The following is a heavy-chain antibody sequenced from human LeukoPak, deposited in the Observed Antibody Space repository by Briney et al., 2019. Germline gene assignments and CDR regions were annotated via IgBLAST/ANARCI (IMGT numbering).Heavy chain of an antibody. J-gene: IGHJ4*02. Sequence: GGSLRLPCAASGFTFSSYAMSWVRQAPGKGLEWVSAISGSGGSTYYADSVKGRFTISRDNSKNTLYLQMNSLRAEDTAVYYCAKDRGYCSGGSCHPLDYWGQGTLVTVSS. V-gene: IGHV3-23*01. CDR1: GFTFSSYA. CDR3: AKDRGYCSGGSCHPLDY. D-gene: IGHD2-15*01. CDR2: ISGSGGST.